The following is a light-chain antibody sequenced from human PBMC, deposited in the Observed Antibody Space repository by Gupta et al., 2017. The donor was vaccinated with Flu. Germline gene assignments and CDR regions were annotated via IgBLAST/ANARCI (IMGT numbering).Light chain of an antibody. Sequence: QVMVTQSPSASASLGVSVKLTCTQSRDHSRSAIAWHQQQPERGPSYLMSVNGDGSHIKGDAIPDRFSGSSSGAARFLIISRLQSEDEADYYCQTWGTGIQVFGGGTKLTVL. J-gene: IGLJ3*02. CDR2: VNGDGSH. V-gene: IGLV4-69*01. CDR3: QTWGTGIQV. CDR1: RDHSRSA.